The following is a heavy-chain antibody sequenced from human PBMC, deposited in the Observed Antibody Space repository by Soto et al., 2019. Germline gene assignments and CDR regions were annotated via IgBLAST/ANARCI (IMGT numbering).Heavy chain of an antibody. CDR2: IYSGGST. J-gene: IGHJ2*01. CDR1: GFTVSSNY. V-gene: IGHV3-66*03. Sequence: EVQLVESGGGLIQPGGSLRLSCAASGFTVSSNYMSWVRQAPGKGLEWVSVIYSGGSTYYADSVKGRFTISRDNSKNTLYLQMGSLRAEDMAVYYCARGGYNFNWYFDLWGRGTLVTVSS. D-gene: IGHD5-12*01. CDR3: ARGGYNFNWYFDL.